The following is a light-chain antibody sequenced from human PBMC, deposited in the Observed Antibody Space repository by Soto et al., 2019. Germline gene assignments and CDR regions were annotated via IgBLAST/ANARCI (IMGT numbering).Light chain of an antibody. CDR3: QQYDRFPYT. Sequence: DIQMTQSPSTLSASVGDTVTITCRASQSLSYWLAWYQQKPGQAPKLLIHKASTLESGVPSRFSGSGSGTKFTLTISSLQPDEFATFYCQQYDRFPYTFGQGTKLEIK. J-gene: IGKJ2*01. CDR1: QSLSYW. CDR2: KAS. V-gene: IGKV1-5*03.